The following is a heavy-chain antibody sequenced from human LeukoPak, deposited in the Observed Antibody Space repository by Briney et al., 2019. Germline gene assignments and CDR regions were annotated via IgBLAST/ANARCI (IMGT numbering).Heavy chain of an antibody. CDR2: ISYDGSNK. V-gene: IGHV3-30*04. CDR1: GFTFSSYA. Sequence: PGGSLRLSCAASGFTFSSYAMHWVRQAPGKGLEWVAVISYDGSNKYYADSVKGRFTISRDNSKNTLYLQMNSLRAEDTAVYYCARSSKYCSSTSCYGLGDYWGQGTLVTVSS. CDR3: ARSSKYCSSTSCYGLGDY. J-gene: IGHJ4*02. D-gene: IGHD2-2*01.